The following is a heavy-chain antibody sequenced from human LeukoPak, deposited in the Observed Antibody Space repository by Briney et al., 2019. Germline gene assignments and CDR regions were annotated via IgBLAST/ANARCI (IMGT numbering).Heavy chain of an antibody. CDR3: AKDRTGYSYGYFLSP. CDR1: GFTSSSYA. Sequence: PGGSLRLSFAASGFTSSSYAMTWGRQAPGKGLEWVSTITDSVSGGSTYYADSVKGRFTISRDNSKNTLYLQMSSLRAEDTAVYFCAKDRTGYSYGYFLSPWGQGTLVTVSS. V-gene: IGHV3-23*01. J-gene: IGHJ5*02. CDR2: ITDSVSGGST. D-gene: IGHD5-18*01.